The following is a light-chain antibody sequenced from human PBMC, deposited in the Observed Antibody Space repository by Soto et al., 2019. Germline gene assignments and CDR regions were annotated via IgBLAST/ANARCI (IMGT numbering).Light chain of an antibody. CDR2: DAS. CDR1: QSVGSY. CDR3: QQRSNWPPTWT. V-gene: IGKV3-11*01. J-gene: IGKJ1*01. Sequence: EIVLTQSPATLSLSPGEKAPLSCRASQSVGSYLPWYHKNPGQAPRLLIYDASNRATGIPARFSGSGSGTDFTLTISSLEPEDFAVYYCQQRSNWPPTWTFGQGTKVEIK.